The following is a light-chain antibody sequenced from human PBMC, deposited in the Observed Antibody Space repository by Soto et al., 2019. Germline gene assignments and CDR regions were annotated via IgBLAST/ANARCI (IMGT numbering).Light chain of an antibody. CDR2: GND. CDR3: QSYDRGLTADV. Sequence: QSVLTQPPSVSGAPGQRVTISCTGTSSNIGAGYEVHWYHQLPGTAPKFLVSGNDNRPSGVHERLSATKSGTSGSLAITVHQAEDEGHYYCQSYDRGLTADVFGTGTKLTVL. CDR1: SSNIGAGYE. V-gene: IGLV1-40*01. J-gene: IGLJ1*01.